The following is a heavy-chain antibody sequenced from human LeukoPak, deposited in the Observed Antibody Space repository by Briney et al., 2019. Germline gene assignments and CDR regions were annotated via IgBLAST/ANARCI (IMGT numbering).Heavy chain of an antibody. D-gene: IGHD1-7*01. CDR1: GGSISSGGYY. Sequence: SETLSLTCTVSGGSISSGGYYWSWIRQHPGKGLEWIGYIYYSGSTYYNPSLKGRVTISVDTSKNQFSLKLSSVTAADTAVYYCARASQTGTIDYWGQGTLVTVSS. CDR3: ARASQTGTIDY. J-gene: IGHJ4*02. CDR2: IYYSGST. V-gene: IGHV4-31*03.